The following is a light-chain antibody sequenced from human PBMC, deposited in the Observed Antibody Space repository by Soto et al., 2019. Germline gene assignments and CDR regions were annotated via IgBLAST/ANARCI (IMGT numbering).Light chain of an antibody. CDR3: QQYGSSPLT. J-gene: IGKJ4*01. V-gene: IGKV3-20*01. CDR2: GAS. CDR1: QSVSTN. Sequence: EIVLTQSPRTLSLSPGERAPLSWRASQSVSTNLAWYQQKPGQAPRLLIYGASIRATGIPDRFSVSGSGTDFTLTINRLEPEDFAVYYCQQYGSSPLTFGGGTEVDIK.